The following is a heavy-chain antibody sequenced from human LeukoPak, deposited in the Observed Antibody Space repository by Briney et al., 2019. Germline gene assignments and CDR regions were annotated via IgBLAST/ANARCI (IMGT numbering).Heavy chain of an antibody. Sequence: PGGPLRLSCAASEFTVSSNYMNWVRQAPGKGLEWVSVIYSGGSTYYADSVKGRFTISRDNSTNTLYLQMNSLRAEDTAVYYCAGGARRQQPFDYWGQGTLVTVSS. CDR1: EFTVSSNY. V-gene: IGHV3-66*01. CDR2: IYSGGST. D-gene: IGHD6-13*01. J-gene: IGHJ4*02. CDR3: AGGARRQQPFDY.